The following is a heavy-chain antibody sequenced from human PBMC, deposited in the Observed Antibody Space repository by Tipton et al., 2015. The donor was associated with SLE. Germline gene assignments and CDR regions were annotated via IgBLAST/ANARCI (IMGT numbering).Heavy chain of an antibody. CDR2: INSDGSST. CDR3: AKGGDRDGYNPNRGALDI. Sequence: SLRLSCAASGFTFSSYWMHWVRQAPGKGLVWVSRINSDGSSTSYADSVKGRFTISRDNAKNTLYLQMNSLRAEDTAVYYCAKGGDRDGYNPNRGALDIWGQGTMVTVSS. CDR1: GFTFSSYW. D-gene: IGHD5-24*01. J-gene: IGHJ3*02. V-gene: IGHV3-74*01.